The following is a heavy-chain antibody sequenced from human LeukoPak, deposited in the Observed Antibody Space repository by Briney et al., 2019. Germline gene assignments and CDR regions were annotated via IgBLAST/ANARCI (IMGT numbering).Heavy chain of an antibody. CDR3: ASQGSSFLGY. Sequence: SETLSLTCAVSGGSISSGGYSWGWIRQPPGKGLEWIGYIYYSGGTYYNPSLKSRVTISVDTSKNQFSLKLSSVTAADTAVYYCASQGSSFLGYWGQGTLVTVSS. J-gene: IGHJ4*02. CDR2: IYYSGGT. V-gene: IGHV4-30-4*07. D-gene: IGHD6-6*01. CDR1: GGSISSGGYS.